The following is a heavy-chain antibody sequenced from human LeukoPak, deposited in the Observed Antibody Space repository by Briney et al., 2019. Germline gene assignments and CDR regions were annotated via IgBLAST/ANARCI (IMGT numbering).Heavy chain of an antibody. CDR1: GFTVSNNY. Sequence: GGSLRLSCAASGFTVSNNYMSWVRQAPGKGLEWVSVIYSDGYTYYADSVKGRFTVSRDNSKNTLYLQMNSLRVEDTAIYYCARDSPSSSSGFGYWGQGTLVTVSP. D-gene: IGHD6-13*01. J-gene: IGHJ4*02. CDR2: IYSDGYT. CDR3: ARDSPSSSSGFGY. V-gene: IGHV3-53*01.